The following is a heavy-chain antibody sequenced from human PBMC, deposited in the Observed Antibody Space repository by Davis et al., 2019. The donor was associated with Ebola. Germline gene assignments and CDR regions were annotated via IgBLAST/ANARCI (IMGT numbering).Heavy chain of an antibody. CDR3: AKDLGVMEYQLLYESWGWFDP. V-gene: IGHV3-9*01. Sequence: SLKISCAASGFTFDDYAMHWVRQAPGKGLEWVSGISWNSGTIVYADSVKGRFTISRDNSKNTLYLQMNSLRAEDTAVYYCAKDLGVMEYQLLYESWGWFDPWGQGTLVTVSS. D-gene: IGHD2-2*02. CDR2: ISWNSGTI. CDR1: GFTFDDYA. J-gene: IGHJ5*02.